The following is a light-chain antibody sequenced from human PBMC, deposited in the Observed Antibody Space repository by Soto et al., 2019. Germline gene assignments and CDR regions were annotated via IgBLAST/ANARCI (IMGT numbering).Light chain of an antibody. CDR2: GAS. J-gene: IGKJ5*01. Sequence: EIVLTQSPGTLSLSPGERSTLSFSFSQSVSSTYFAWYQQKPGQSPRLLIYGASSRATGIPARFSGSGSGTEFTLTISSLQSEDFAVYYCQQYNNWPPITFGQGTRLEIK. CDR1: QSVSSTY. CDR3: QQYNNWPPIT. V-gene: IGKV3D-15*01.